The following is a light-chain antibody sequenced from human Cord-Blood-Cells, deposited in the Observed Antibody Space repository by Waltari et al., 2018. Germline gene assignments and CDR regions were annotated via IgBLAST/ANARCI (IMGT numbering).Light chain of an antibody. J-gene: IGLJ1*01. V-gene: IGLV2-14*01. CDR2: DVS. CDR3: SSYTSSSRYV. CDR1: SSDVGGYNY. Sequence: QSALTQPASVSGSPGQSITISCTGTSSDVGGYNYVSWYQQHPGKAPKIMIYDVSNRPAGVSNRFSCSKSCNTASLTISGLQAEDEADYYCSSYTSSSRYVFGTGTKVTVL.